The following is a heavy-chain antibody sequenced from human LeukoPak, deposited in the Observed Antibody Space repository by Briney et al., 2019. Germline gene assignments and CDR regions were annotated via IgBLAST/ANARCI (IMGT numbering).Heavy chain of an antibody. CDR1: GVTFSTYW. D-gene: IGHD1-1*01. J-gene: IGHJ5*02. CDR2: INTEGSNT. CDR3: APPSRVPFDP. V-gene: IGHV3-74*01. Sequence: GGLRLSCAASGVTFSTYWMQWVRQAPGKGGGWGSLINTEGSNTDHAESVKGGFSISRDNSKNTLYLQMNTLRADDPAVYYCAPPSRVPFDPWGQGTLVTVSS.